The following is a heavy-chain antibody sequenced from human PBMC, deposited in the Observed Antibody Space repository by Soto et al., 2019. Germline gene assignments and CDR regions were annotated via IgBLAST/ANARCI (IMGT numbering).Heavy chain of an antibody. V-gene: IGHV3-30*03. CDR2: ISYDGSNK. CDR1: GFTFSSYG. J-gene: IGHJ4*02. Sequence: GGSLRLSCAASGFTFSSYGMHWVRQAPGKGLEWVADISYDGSNKYYADSVKGRFTISRDNSKNTLYLQMNSLRAEDTAVYYCAIWSSSGWHCYFDFRGQGSLVTVYS. CDR3: AIWSSSGWHCYFDF. D-gene: IGHD6-19*01.